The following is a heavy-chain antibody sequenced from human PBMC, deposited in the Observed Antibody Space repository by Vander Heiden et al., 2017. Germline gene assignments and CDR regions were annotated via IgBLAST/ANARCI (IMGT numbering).Heavy chain of an antibody. Sequence: TYFNPSLKSRVTISVDTPKNQFSLRLYSVTAADTADYYCAGQSYGSLSGLYYYGMDVWGQGTTVTVSS. D-gene: IGHD3-9*01. CDR2: T. V-gene: IGHV4-39*01. CDR3: AGQSYGSLSGLYYYGMDV. J-gene: IGHJ6*02.